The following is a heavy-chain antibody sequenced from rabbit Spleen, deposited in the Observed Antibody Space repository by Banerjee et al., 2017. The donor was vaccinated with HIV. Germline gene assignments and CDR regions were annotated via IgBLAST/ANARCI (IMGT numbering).Heavy chain of an antibody. CDR3: ARDLPGVIGWNFNL. V-gene: IGHV1S40*01. CDR2: IFTGNVKT. J-gene: IGHJ4*01. D-gene: IGHD1-1*01. CDR1: GFDFSSGYD. Sequence: QQLVESGGGLVKPGGTLTLTCKASGFDFSSGYDMCWVRQDPGKGLEWIGCIFTGNVKTYYASWAKGRFTISKTSSTTVTLQMTSLTVADTATYFCARDLPGVIGWNFNLWGPGTSSPS.